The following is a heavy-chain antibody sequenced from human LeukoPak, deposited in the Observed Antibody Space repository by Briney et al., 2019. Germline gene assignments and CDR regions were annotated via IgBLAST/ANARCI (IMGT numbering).Heavy chain of an antibody. CDR3: ARHTPLYTVLYFDY. CDR1: GGSISSSSYY. V-gene: IGHV4-39*01. Sequence: SETLSLTCTVSGGSISSSSYYWGWIRQPPGKGLEWIGSIYYSGRTYYNPSLKSRVTLSVDTSKNQFSLNLSSVTAADTAGYCCARHTPLYTVLYFDYWGQGTLVTVSS. CDR2: IYYSGRT. J-gene: IGHJ4*02. D-gene: IGHD4-17*01.